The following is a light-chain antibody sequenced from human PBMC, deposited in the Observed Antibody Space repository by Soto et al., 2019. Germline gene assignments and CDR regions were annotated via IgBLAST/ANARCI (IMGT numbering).Light chain of an antibody. Sequence: EIVMTQSPATLSVSPGERATLSCRASQSVSSNLAWYKQKPGQAPRLLIYGASNRATGIPARFSGSRSGTEFTLTISSLQSEDFAVYYCQHYNSWPRTFGQGTKVEIK. V-gene: IGKV3-15*01. CDR3: QHYNSWPRT. J-gene: IGKJ1*01. CDR2: GAS. CDR1: QSVSSN.